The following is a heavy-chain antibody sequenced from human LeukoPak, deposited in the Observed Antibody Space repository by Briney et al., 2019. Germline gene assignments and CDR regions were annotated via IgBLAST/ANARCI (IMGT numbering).Heavy chain of an antibody. Sequence: SETLSLTCTVSGVSISSGSYYWSWVRQPAGKGLEWIGRIYSSGSTNYGPSFKSRVTISVDTSKNQFSLNLSSVTAADTAVYYCARGEYDSSAYWGYYFENWGQGTLVTVSS. CDR2: IYSSGST. V-gene: IGHV4-61*02. CDR3: ARGEYDSSAYWGYYFEN. D-gene: IGHD3-22*01. J-gene: IGHJ4*02. CDR1: GVSISSGSYY.